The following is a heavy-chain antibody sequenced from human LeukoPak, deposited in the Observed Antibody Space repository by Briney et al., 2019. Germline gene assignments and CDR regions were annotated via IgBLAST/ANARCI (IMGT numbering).Heavy chain of an antibody. Sequence: SETLSLTCTVFGGSISSRSYYWGWIRQPPGKGLEYIGNIYYSGSTYQNPSLKSRVTVSVDTSKNQFSLKLSSVTAADTAVYYCVRGSTLRHYQYWGQGTLVTVSS. V-gene: IGHV4-39*01. CDR1: GGSISSRSYY. J-gene: IGHJ4*02. CDR2: IYYSGST. CDR3: VRGSTLRHYQY. D-gene: IGHD3-16*01.